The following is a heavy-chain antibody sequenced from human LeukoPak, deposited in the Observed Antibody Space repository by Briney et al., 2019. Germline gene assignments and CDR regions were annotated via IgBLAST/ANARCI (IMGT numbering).Heavy chain of an antibody. D-gene: IGHD2-2*01. V-gene: IGHV1-2*06. CDR1: GYTFTGYY. J-gene: IGHJ5*02. CDR2: INPNSGGT. Sequence: ASVKVSFKASGYTFTGYYMHWVRQAPGQGLEWMGRINPNSGGTNYAQKFQGRVTMSRDTSISTAYMELSRLRSDDTAVYYCARARGVYCSSTSCRTYNWFDPWGQGTLVTVSS. CDR3: ARARGVYCSSTSCRTYNWFDP.